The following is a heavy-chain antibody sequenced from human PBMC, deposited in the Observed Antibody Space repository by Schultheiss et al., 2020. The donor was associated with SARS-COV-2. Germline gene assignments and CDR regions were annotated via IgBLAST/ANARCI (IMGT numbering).Heavy chain of an antibody. J-gene: IGHJ4*02. CDR1: GGSIRDYY. CDR2: IYTSGST. V-gene: IGHV4-4*07. Sequence: SETLSLTCGVYGGSIRDYYWSWIRQPAGKGLEWIGRIYTSGSTNYNPSLKSRVTMSVDTSKNQFSLKLSSVTAADTAVYYCARDSSSSSVYFDYWGQGTLVTVSS. CDR3: ARDSSSSSVYFDY. D-gene: IGHD6-13*01.